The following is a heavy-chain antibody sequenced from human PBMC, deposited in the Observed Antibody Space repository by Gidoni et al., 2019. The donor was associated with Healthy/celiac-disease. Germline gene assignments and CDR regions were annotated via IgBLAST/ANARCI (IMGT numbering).Heavy chain of an antibody. V-gene: IGHV4-59*08. CDR1: GGSISSYY. Sequence: QVQLQESGPGLVKPSETLSLTCTVSGGSISSYYWSWIRQPPGKGLEWIGYIYYSGSTNYNPSSKSRVIILVDTPKNQFSLKLSSMTAADTAVYYCARRSYYGSGSSVFDIWGQGTMVTVSS. J-gene: IGHJ3*02. CDR3: ARRSYYGSGSSVFDI. D-gene: IGHD3-10*01. CDR2: IYYSGST.